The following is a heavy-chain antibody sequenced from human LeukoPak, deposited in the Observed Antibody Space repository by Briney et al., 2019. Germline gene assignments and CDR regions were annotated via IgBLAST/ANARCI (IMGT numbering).Heavy chain of an antibody. J-gene: IGHJ4*02. CDR1: GYSISSGYY. CDR3: ARSRQIQLWLEFDY. D-gene: IGHD5-18*01. CDR2: IYYSGST. V-gene: IGHV4-61*01. Sequence: SETLSLTCTVSGYSISSGYYWSWIRQPPGKGLEWIGYIYYSGSTNYNPSLKSRVTISVDTSKNQFSLKLSSVTAADTAVYYCARSRQIQLWLEFDYWGQGTLVTVSS.